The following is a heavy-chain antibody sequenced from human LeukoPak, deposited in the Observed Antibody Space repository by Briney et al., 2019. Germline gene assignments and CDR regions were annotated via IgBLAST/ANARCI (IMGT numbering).Heavy chain of an antibody. CDR3: ARGPPLDIVLMVYAKSYYYYMDV. J-gene: IGHJ6*03. CDR1: GGTFSSYA. CDR2: IIPIFGTA. V-gene: IGHV1-69*05. D-gene: IGHD2-8*01. Sequence: ASVKASCKASGGTFSSYAISWVRQAPGQGLEWMGGIIPIFGTANYAQKFQGRVTITTDESTSTAYMELSSLRSEDTAVYYCARGPPLDIVLMVYAKSYYYYMDVWGKGTTVTVSS.